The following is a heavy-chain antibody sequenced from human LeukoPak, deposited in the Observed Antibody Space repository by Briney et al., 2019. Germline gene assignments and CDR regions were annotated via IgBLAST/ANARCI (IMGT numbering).Heavy chain of an antibody. CDR3: ARDGDGYSSGWYN. J-gene: IGHJ4*02. CDR1: GGSISRRSFY. CDR2: IYYSGST. V-gene: IGHV4-39*07. Sequence: SETLSLTCSVSGGSISRRSFYWGWIRQPPGKGLEWIGSIYYSGSTYYNPSLKRRVTISVDTSKNQFSLKLNSVTAADTAVYYCARDGDGYSSGWYNWGQGTLVTVSS. D-gene: IGHD6-19*01.